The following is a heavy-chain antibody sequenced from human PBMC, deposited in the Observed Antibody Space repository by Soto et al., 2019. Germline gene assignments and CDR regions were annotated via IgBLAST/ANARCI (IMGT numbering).Heavy chain of an antibody. J-gene: IGHJ2*01. CDR2: ISSRSSNI. CDR3: ARDSIERITSWYFDL. D-gene: IGHD1-1*01. Sequence: EVQLVESGGGLVKPGGSLRLSCAASGFTFSSYSMNWVRQAPGKGLEWVSSISSRSSNIYYADSVKGRFTISRDNAKNSLYLKMNSLRAEDTVVYYCARDSIERITSWYFDLWGRGTLVTVSS. V-gene: IGHV3-21*01. CDR1: GFTFSSYS.